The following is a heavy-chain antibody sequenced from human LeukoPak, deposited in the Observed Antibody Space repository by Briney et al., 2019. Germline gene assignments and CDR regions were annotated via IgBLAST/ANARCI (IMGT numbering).Heavy chain of an antibody. J-gene: IGHJ5*02. CDR3: ARGTTYGGNNL. D-gene: IGHD4-23*01. CDR1: GYSISSGYY. CDR2: IYHSGST. Sequence: SETLSLTCTVSGYSISSGYYWGWIRQPPGKGLEWIGSIYHSGSTYYNPSLKSRVTISVDTSKNQFSLKLSSVTAADTAVYYCARGTTYGGNNLWGQGTLVTVSS. V-gene: IGHV4-38-2*02.